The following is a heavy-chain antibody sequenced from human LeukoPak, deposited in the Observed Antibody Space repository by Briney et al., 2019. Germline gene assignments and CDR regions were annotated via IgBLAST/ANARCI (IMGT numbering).Heavy chain of an antibody. CDR2: ISYDGGNK. CDR1: GFTFSTYG. CDR3: ALQSDAFDI. V-gene: IGHV3-30*03. Sequence: GGSLRLSCATSGFTFSTYGLHWVRQAPGKGLEWVALISYDGGNKNYISSVKGRFTISRDNSKNTLYLQMNSLRAEDTAVYYCALQSDAFDIWGQGTMVTVSS. D-gene: IGHD5-24*01. J-gene: IGHJ3*02.